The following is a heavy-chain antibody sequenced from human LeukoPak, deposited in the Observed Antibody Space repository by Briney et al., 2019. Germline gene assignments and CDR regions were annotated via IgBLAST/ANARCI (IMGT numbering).Heavy chain of an antibody. D-gene: IGHD2-21*02. Sequence: PSQTLSLTCAVSGGSISSDGYSWSWIRQPPGKGLEWIGYIYHSGSTYYNPSLKSRVTISVDRSKNQFSLKLSSVTAADTAVYYCARAYCGGDCYPPQYYFDYWGQGTLVTVSS. CDR1: GGSISSDGYS. V-gene: IGHV4-30-2*01. J-gene: IGHJ4*02. CDR3: ARAYCGGDCYPPQYYFDY. CDR2: IYHSGST.